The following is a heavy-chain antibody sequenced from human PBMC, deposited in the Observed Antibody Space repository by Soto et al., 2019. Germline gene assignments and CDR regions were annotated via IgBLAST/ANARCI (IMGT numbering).Heavy chain of an antibody. Sequence: GGALRLSGAASGFTFSSYAMSWVRQAPGKGLEWVSAISGSGGSTYYADSVKGRFTISRDNSKNTLYLQMNSLRAEDTAVYYSAKDRNHRKVEPGPFDYWGQGTLVTVSS. CDR1: GFTFSSYA. V-gene: IGHV3-23*01. CDR3: AKDRNHRKVEPGPFDY. J-gene: IGHJ4*02. D-gene: IGHD1-1*01. CDR2: ISGSGGST.